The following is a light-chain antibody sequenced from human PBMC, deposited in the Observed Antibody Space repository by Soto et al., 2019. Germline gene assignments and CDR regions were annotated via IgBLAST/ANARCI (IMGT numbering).Light chain of an antibody. CDR2: STN. Sequence: QTVVTQEPSFSVSPGGSVTLTCGLSSGSVSTSYYPSWYQQTPGQAPRTLIYSTNTRSSGLPDRFSGSMLGNKAALTITGAQADDESDYYCVLYMGSGIWVFGGGTKVTVL. CDR3: VLYMGSGIWV. V-gene: IGLV8-61*01. CDR1: SGSVSTSYY. J-gene: IGLJ3*02.